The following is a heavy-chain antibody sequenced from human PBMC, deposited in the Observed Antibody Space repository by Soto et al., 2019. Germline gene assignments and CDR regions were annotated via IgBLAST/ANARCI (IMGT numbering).Heavy chain of an antibody. D-gene: IGHD2-15*01. J-gene: IGHJ4*02. V-gene: IGHV1-8*01. CDR2: MNPNSGNT. CDR3: ARGRSPYCSGGSCYYFDY. CDR1: GYTFTSYD. Sequence: QVQLVQSGAEVKKPGASVKVSCKASGYTFTSYDINWVRQATGQGLEWMGWMNPNSGNTGYAQKFQGRVTMTRNTSIRTAYMELSSLRSEDTAVYYCARGRSPYCSGGSCYYFDYWGQGTLVTVSS.